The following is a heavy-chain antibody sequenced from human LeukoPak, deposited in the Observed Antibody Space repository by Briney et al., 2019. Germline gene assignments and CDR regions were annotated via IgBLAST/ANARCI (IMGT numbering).Heavy chain of an antibody. Sequence: GGSLRLSCAASGFTFDNYAMSWVRQAPGKGLEWVSTIRSNGDTTYYADSVKGRFTISRDNSKNTLYLQMNGLRADDTAVYYCAKDRDIAARPDGYWGQGTLVTVSS. J-gene: IGHJ4*02. CDR2: IRSNGDTT. CDR3: AKDRDIAARPDGY. V-gene: IGHV3-23*01. D-gene: IGHD6-6*01. CDR1: GFTFDNYA.